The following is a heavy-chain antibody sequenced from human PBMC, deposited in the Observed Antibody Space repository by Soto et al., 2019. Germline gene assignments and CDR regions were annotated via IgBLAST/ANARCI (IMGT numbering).Heavy chain of an antibody. CDR1: GFTFSSYS. J-gene: IGHJ4*02. D-gene: IGHD2-2*02. Sequence: EVQLVESGGGLVQSGGSLRLSCAASGFTFSSYSMYWVRQAPGKGLEWVSYITSSSSTIYYADSVKGRFTSSRDNAKNSLYLQMNSLRDEDTAVYYCGRGRGYCSGISCYIDYWGQGILVTVSS. V-gene: IGHV3-48*02. CDR3: GRGRGYCSGISCYIDY. CDR2: ITSSSSTI.